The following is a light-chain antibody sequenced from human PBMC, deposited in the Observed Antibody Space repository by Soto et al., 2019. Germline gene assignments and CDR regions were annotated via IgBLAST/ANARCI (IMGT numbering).Light chain of an antibody. CDR3: QSYDSSLSGYVV. Sequence: QSVLTQPPSVSGAPGQRVTISCTGSSSNIGAGYDVHWYQQLPGTAPKLLISGNSNRSSGVPDRFSGSKSGTSASLAITGLQAEDEADDYCQSYDSSLSGYVVFGGGTKLTVL. V-gene: IGLV1-40*01. CDR1: SSNIGAGYD. CDR2: GNS. J-gene: IGLJ2*01.